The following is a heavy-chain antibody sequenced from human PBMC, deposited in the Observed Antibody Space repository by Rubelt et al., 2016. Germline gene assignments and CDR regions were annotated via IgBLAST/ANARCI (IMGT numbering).Heavy chain of an antibody. D-gene: IGHD1-26*01. J-gene: IGHJ3*02. CDR1: GYSFSSYW. CDR3: ATYRRSHPRDAFDI. Sequence: NTGESLKISCKGSGYSFSSYWIAWVRQMPGKGLEWMGIIYPGDSDTSYSPSFQGQVTISADKSISTAYLQWTSLKASDTAMYYCATYRRSHPRDAFDIWGQGTMVIVSS. CDR2: IYPGDSDT. V-gene: IGHV5-51*03.